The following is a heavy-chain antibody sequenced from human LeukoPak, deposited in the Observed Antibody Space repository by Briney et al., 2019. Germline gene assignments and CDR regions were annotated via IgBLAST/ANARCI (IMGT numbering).Heavy chain of an antibody. CDR2: IWSDGSNE. J-gene: IGHJ4*02. D-gene: IGHD1-1*01. CDR3: AKAAVYSVNWTPFDD. CDR1: GFSFSTYA. Sequence: GGSLRLSCAASGFSFSTYAMHWVRQAPGKGLDWVAMIWSDGSNEYYADSVKGRFTISRDNSKNMLYLQMNSLRAEDTAVYYCAKAAVYSVNWTPFDDWGLGTFVTVSS. V-gene: IGHV3-33*06.